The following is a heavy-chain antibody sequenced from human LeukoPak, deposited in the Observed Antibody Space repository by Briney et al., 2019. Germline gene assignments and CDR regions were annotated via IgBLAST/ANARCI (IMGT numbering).Heavy chain of an antibody. D-gene: IGHD3-10*01. J-gene: IGHJ4*02. V-gene: IGHV3-64*01. CDR2: INNNGGST. CDR3: ARDAQPMVRGEVTYYFDY. CDR1: GFTFSSYA. Sequence: WGSLRLSCAASGFTFSSYAMHWVRQAPGKGLEYVSAINNNGGSTYYANSVKGRFTISRDNSKNTLYLQMGSLRAEDMAVYYCARDAQPMVRGEVTYYFDYWGQGTLVTVSS.